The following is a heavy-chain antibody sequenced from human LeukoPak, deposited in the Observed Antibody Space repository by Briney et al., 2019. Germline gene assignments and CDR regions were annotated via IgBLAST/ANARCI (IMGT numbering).Heavy chain of an antibody. CDR2: VSSSSSYI. D-gene: IGHD2-15*01. CDR1: GFTFSSYS. J-gene: IGHJ5*02. CDR3: ARTPRPSGPFDP. Sequence: NPGGSLRLSCAGSGFTFSSYSMHWVRQAPGKGLEWVSSVSSSSSYIYYADSVKGRFTISRDNAKNSLYLQMNSLRVEDTAVYYCARTPRPSGPFDPWGQGTLVTVSS. V-gene: IGHV3-21*01.